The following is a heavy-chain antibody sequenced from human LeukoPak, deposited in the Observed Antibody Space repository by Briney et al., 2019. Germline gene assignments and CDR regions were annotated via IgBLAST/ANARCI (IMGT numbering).Heavy chain of an antibody. J-gene: IGHJ4*02. CDR3: ARLWSGYRPPDF. Sequence: SETLSLTCTVPGGSISGDSYYWGWIRQPPGKGLEWIGSIYYSGSTYYNPSLKSRVTISVDASKSQISLKLRSVTAADTAMYYCARLWSGYRPPDFWGQGTLVTVSS. V-gene: IGHV4-39*01. D-gene: IGHD3-3*01. CDR2: IYYSGST. CDR1: GGSISGDSYY.